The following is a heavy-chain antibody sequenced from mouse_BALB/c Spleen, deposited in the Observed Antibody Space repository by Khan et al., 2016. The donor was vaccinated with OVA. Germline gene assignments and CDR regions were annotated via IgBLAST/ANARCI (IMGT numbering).Heavy chain of an antibody. CDR3: ARRGLRWDFDY. V-gene: IGHV1-7*01. CDR2: INPSTGYT. D-gene: IGHD1-1*01. J-gene: IGHJ2*01. Sequence: VQLQESGAELAKPGASVKMSCKASGYTFINYWILWVKQRPGQGLEWIGYINPSTGYTEYNQHFKDKATLTADKSSSTAYMQLSSLTSEDSAVDYCARRGLRWDFDYWGQGTTLTVSS. CDR1: GYTFINYW.